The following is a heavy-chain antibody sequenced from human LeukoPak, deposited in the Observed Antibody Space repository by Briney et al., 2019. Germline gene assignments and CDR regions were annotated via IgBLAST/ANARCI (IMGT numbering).Heavy chain of an antibody. Sequence: SETLSLTCTVSGGSISSYYWSWLRQPPGKGLEWIGYIYTSGSTNYNPSFKSRVTISVDTSKNQFSLKLSSVTAADTAVYYCAREGRYGYCSSTSCYAPDYYYYMDVWGKGTTVTVSS. CDR1: GGSISSYY. CDR2: IYTSGST. V-gene: IGHV4-4*09. J-gene: IGHJ6*03. CDR3: AREGRYGYCSSTSCYAPDYYYYMDV. D-gene: IGHD2-2*03.